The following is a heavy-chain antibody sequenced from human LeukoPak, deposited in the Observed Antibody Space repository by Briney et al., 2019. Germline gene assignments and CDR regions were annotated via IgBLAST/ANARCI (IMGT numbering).Heavy chain of an antibody. V-gene: IGHV5-51*01. CDR2: IYPGDSDT. J-gene: IGHJ4*02. Sequence: GESLKISCTASGYDFTNYWIGWVRQMPGKGLEWMGIIYPGDSDTRYNPSFRGQVTISADRSITTAYLQWSSLQASDTAMYYCERWLGHSGSSFYYYDYWGQGTLVTVSS. D-gene: IGHD6-6*01. CDR3: ERWLGHSGSSFYYYDY. CDR1: GYDFTNYW.